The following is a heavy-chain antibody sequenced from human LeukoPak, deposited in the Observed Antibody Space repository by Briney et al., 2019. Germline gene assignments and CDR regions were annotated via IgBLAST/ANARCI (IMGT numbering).Heavy chain of an antibody. CDR1: GYTFTGYY. Sequence: ASVKVSCKSSGYTFTGYYMHWERQAPGQGLEWMGWINPNRGGTNYAQKFQGRVTMTRDTSNSTAYMALSRLRADDTAVYYCARTLPAAMRSWFDPWGQGTLVTVSS. D-gene: IGHD2-2*01. J-gene: IGHJ5*02. V-gene: IGHV1-2*02. CDR2: INPNRGGT. CDR3: ARTLPAAMRSWFDP.